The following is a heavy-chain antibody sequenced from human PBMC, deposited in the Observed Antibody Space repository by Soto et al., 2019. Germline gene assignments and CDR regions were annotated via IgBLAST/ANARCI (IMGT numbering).Heavy chain of an antibody. CDR2: ISGSGGST. CDR3: AKAAFDFWTTADRQGVHFDS. V-gene: IGHV3-23*01. Sequence: GGSLRLSCAASGFTFSSYAMSWVRQAPGKGLEWVSAISGSGGSTYYADSLKGRLTISRDNSKKTLYLEMSSLRVEDTAVYFCAKAAFDFWTTADRQGVHFDSWGQGTLVTVST. CDR1: GFTFSSYA. J-gene: IGHJ4*02. D-gene: IGHD3-3*01.